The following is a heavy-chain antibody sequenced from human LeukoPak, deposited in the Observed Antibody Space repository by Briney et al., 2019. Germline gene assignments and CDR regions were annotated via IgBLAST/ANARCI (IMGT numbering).Heavy chain of an antibody. CDR1: GFTFSSYA. V-gene: IGHV3-23*01. D-gene: IGHD6-13*01. CDR3: AKDLGSSWGLDY. CDR2: ISGSGGST. J-gene: IGHJ4*02. Sequence: GGSLRLSCAASGFTFSSYAMSWVRQAPGKGLEWVSAISGSGGSTYYADSVKGRFTISRDNSKNTPYLQMNSLRAEDTAVYYCAKDLGSSWGLDYWGQGTLVTVSS.